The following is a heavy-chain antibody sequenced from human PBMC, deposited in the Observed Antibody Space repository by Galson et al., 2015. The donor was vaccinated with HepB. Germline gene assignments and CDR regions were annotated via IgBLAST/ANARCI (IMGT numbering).Heavy chain of an antibody. CDR1: GFTFSSYE. V-gene: IGHV3-48*03. D-gene: IGHD3-9*01. J-gene: IGHJ6*02. CDR2: ISSGGSVI. CDR3: ARDGEPVLRYFDWLNYGMDV. Sequence: SLRLSCAASGFTFSSYEMNWVRQAPGKGLEWLSSISSGGSVIFYADSVKGRFTISRDNAKNSLYLQMNSLRDEDTAVYFCARDGEPVLRYFDWLNYGMDVWGQGTTVTVSS.